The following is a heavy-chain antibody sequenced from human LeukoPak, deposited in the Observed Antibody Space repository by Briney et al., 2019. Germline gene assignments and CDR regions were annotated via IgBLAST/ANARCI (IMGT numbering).Heavy chain of an antibody. J-gene: IGHJ4*02. D-gene: IGHD6-19*01. CDR3: APGPEWLGSYSFDY. Sequence: SETLALTCTVSGGFISSSSYYWGRIRQPPGKGLERIGSIYYRGSTYYNPSLKSRLTISVDTSKNQFSPKLSSVTAADTAVYYCAPGPEWLGSYSFDYWGPGTLVTVCS. CDR1: GGFISSSSYY. V-gene: IGHV4-39*07. CDR2: IYYRGST.